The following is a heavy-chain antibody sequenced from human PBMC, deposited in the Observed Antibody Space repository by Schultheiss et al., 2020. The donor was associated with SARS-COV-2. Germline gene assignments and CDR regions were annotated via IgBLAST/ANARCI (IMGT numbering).Heavy chain of an antibody. D-gene: IGHD6-13*01. CDR2: ITSTGET. V-gene: IGHV3-13*04. J-gene: IGHJ4*02. CDR1: GFTFNGYD. CDR3: AREAAGINAFDI. Sequence: GGSLRLSCAASGFTFNGYDMHWVRQGTGKGLEWVSVITSTGETYYQGSVKGRFTISRDNAKNTLYLQMNSLRAEDTAVYYCAREAAGINAFDIWGQGTLVTVSS.